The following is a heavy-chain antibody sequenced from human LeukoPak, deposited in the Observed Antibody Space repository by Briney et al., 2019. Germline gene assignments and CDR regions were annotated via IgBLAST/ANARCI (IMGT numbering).Heavy chain of an antibody. CDR2: IYYSGSP. Sequence: PSETLSLTCTVSGGSISSSSYYWGWIRQPPGKGLEWIGSIYYSGSPYYNPSLKSRVTISVDTSKKQFSLKLSSVTAADTAVYYCARDRRNILTGYYTWSGYAFDIWGQGTMVTVSS. D-gene: IGHD3-9*01. CDR1: GGSISSSSYY. V-gene: IGHV4-39*07. J-gene: IGHJ3*02. CDR3: ARDRRNILTGYYTWSGYAFDI.